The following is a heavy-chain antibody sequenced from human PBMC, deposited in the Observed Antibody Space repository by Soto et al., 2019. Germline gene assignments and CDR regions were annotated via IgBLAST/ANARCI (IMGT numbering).Heavy chain of an antibody. Sequence: VASVKVSCKVSGYTLTELSMHWVRQAPGKGLEWMGGFDPEDGETIYAQKFQGRVTMTEDTSTDTAYMELSSLRSEDTAVYYCATSLDYYDSSGYHRDWGQGTLGTAPQ. V-gene: IGHV1-24*01. CDR2: FDPEDGET. CDR1: GYTLTELS. D-gene: IGHD3-22*01. CDR3: ATSLDYYDSSGYHRD. J-gene: IGHJ4*02.